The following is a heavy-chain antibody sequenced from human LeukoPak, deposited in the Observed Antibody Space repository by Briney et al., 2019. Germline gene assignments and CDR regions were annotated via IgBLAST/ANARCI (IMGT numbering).Heavy chain of an antibody. D-gene: IGHD4-17*01. CDR2: IYTSGST. CDR3: AREFVYAVTSLDY. CDR1: GGSSSSGSYY. Sequence: SQNLSRTCTVSGGSSSSGSYYWSWIRQPAGKGLEWIGRIYTSGSTHYNPSLKSRVTISVDTSKNQFSLKLSSVTAADTAVYYCAREFVYAVTSLDYWGQGTLVTVSS. J-gene: IGHJ4*02. V-gene: IGHV4-61*02.